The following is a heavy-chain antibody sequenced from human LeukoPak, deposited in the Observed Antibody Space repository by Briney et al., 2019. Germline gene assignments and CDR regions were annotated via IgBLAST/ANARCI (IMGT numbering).Heavy chain of an antibody. V-gene: IGHV3-9*01. D-gene: IGHD3-10*01. J-gene: IGHJ4*02. Sequence: GGSLRLSCAASGFTFDDYAMHWVRQAPGRGLEWVSGISWNSGSIGYADSVKGRFTISRDNAKNSLYLQMNSLRAEDTAVYYCARAGVWFGGAGYWGQGTLVTVSS. CDR1: GFTFDDYA. CDR3: ARAGVWFGGAGY. CDR2: ISWNSGSI.